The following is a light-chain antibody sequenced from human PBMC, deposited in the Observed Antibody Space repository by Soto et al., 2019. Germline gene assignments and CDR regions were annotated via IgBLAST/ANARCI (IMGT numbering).Light chain of an antibody. CDR3: LQGYNYPWT. V-gene: IGKV1-6*01. Sequence: AIQMTQSPSSLSASVGDRVTISCRASQGIRNDLGWYQQRPGKAPKLLIYAASTLQSGVPSRFSGSGSGTGFTLTISSLQPEDCATYYCLQGYNYPWTFGQGTKVDIK. CDR1: QGIRND. J-gene: IGKJ1*01. CDR2: AAS.